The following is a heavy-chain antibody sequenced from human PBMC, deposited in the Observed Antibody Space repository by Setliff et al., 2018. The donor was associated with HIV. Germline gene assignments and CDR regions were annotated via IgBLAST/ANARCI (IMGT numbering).Heavy chain of an antibody. CDR1: GYSFTTYG. J-gene: IGHJ4*02. CDR2: ISAKNGNT. D-gene: IGHD2-21*02. CDR3: ARAGAGVTSHFDL. Sequence: ASVKVSCKASGYSFTTYGISWVRQAPGQGLEWMGWISAKNGNTHYAQNLQGRISMTTDTSTSTAYMELRSLRSDDTGVYFCARAGAGVTSHFDLWGQGTLVTVSS. V-gene: IGHV1-18*01.